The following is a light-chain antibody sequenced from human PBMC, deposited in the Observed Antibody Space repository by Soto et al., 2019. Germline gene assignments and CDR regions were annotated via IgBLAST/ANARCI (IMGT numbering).Light chain of an antibody. CDR3: QQSQSLPRA. V-gene: IGKV1-39*01. Sequence: DIQMTQSPSSLSASVGDRVTITCRASQSINTYLNWYHQKPGKAPKSLIYAASNLQSGVPLRFSASGSGTDFSLTISSLQPEDFGTYYCQQSQSLPRAFGQGTKVEIK. CDR2: AAS. J-gene: IGKJ1*01. CDR1: QSINTY.